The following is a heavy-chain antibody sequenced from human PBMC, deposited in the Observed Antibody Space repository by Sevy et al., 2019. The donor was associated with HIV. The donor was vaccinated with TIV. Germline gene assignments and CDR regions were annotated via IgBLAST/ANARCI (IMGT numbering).Heavy chain of an antibody. Sequence: GGSLRLSCAASGFTFSSYAMTWVRQAPGKGLEWVSGISPRGASTYYADSVKGRFTISRDNSKNTLYLQINSLRAEDTAVYYCTKLSCSDGNCFSIDYWGQGTLVTVSS. CDR3: TKLSCSDGNCFSIDY. J-gene: IGHJ4*02. D-gene: IGHD2-15*01. V-gene: IGHV3-23*01. CDR2: ISPRGAST. CDR1: GFTFSSYA.